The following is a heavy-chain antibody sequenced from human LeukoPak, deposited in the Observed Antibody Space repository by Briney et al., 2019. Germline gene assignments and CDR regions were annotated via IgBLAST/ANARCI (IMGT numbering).Heavy chain of an antibody. Sequence: ASVTVSCKASGYMFTEYYMHWVRQAPGQGLEWMGWINPNSGGTNYAQKFQGRVTMTRDTSISTAYMDLNRLRSDDTAVYYCARVVAVTGTPVYYMDVWGKGTTVTVSS. CDR2: INPNSGGT. J-gene: IGHJ6*03. D-gene: IGHD6-19*01. CDR1: GYMFTEYY. CDR3: ARVVAVTGTPVYYMDV. V-gene: IGHV1-2*02.